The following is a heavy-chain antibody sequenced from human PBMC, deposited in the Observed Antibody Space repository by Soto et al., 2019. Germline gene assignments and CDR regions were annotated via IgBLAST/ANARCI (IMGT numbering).Heavy chain of an antibody. CDR1: GFTFDDYA. D-gene: IGHD3-10*01. CDR3: AKVLAPTWFGELID. CDR2: ISWNSGSI. V-gene: IGHV3-9*01. Sequence: GGSLRLSCAASGFTFDDYAMHWVRQAPGKGLEWVSGISWNSGSIGYADSVKGRFTISRDNARNSLYLQMNSLRAEDTALYYCAKVLAPTWFGELIDWGQGTLVTVSS. J-gene: IGHJ4*02.